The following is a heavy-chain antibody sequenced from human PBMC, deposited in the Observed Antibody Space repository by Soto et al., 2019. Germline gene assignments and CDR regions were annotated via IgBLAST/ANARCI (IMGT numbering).Heavy chain of an antibody. CDR1: GGSMNSYY. CDR2: VYSSGTS. CDR3: ARYSPPKKSYDSNPGWFDP. J-gene: IGHJ5*02. V-gene: IGHV4-59*01. D-gene: IGHD2-15*01. Sequence: QVQLQESGPGLVKPSETLSLTCTVSGGSMNSYYWSWIRQPPGKGLEWLGYVYSSGTSTYNVSLESRITMSLDTSRNQVSLSLNSVTAADTAVYFCARYSPPKKSYDSNPGWFDPWGQGTLVAVSS.